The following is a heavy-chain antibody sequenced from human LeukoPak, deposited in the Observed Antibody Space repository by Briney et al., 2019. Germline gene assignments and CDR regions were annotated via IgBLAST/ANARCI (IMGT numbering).Heavy chain of an antibody. CDR2: MSSSGGST. J-gene: IGHJ4*02. V-gene: IGHV3-23*01. CDR3: AKSSYYDTSGFYREYYFDY. Sequence: PGGSLRLSCVASGFTLGNYAMSWVRQAPGKGLEWVSSMSSSGGSTYYADSVKGRFTFSRDNPKNTLYLQMNSLRAEDTAVYYCAKSSYYDTSGFYREYYFDYWGQGTLVTVSS. D-gene: IGHD3-22*01. CDR1: GFTLGNYA.